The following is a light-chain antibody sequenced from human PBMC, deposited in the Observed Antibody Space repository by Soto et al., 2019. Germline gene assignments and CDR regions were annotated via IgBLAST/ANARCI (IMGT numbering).Light chain of an antibody. J-gene: IGLJ2*01. Sequence: ALTQPASVSGSPGQSITISCTGTSSDVGSYNLVSWYQQHPGKAPKLMIYEGSKRPSGVSNRFSGSKSGNTASLTISGLQAEDEADYYCCSYAGSSILFGGGTKVTVL. CDR2: EGS. CDR3: CSYAGSSIL. CDR1: SSDVGSYNL. V-gene: IGLV2-23*01.